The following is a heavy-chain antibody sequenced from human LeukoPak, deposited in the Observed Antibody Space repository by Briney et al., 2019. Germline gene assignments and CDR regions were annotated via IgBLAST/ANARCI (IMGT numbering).Heavy chain of an antibody. CDR1: GGSISRQY. D-gene: IGHD3-22*01. J-gene: IGHJ3*02. Sequence: PSETLSLTCTVSGGSISRQYWTWIRQPPGKGLEWIGSINYSGTTRYNPSLQSRVTISVDTSESYFSLKLTSVTAADTAVYYCARLLDNDSSGDPDTFDMWGQGTMVIVSS. CDR2: INYSGTT. CDR3: ARLLDNDSSGDPDTFDM. V-gene: IGHV4-59*11.